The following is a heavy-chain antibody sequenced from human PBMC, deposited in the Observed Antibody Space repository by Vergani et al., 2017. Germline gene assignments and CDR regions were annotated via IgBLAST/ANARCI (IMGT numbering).Heavy chain of an antibody. V-gene: IGHV3-11*01. J-gene: IGHJ5*02. Sequence: QVQLVESGGGLVKPGGSLRLSCAASGFPFSDYYMSWIRQAPGKGLEWVSYISSSGSTLYYADSVKGRFTISRDNAKISLYLQMNSLRAEDTAVYYCARDLIRSIAAAGRDNNWFDPWGQGTLVTVSS. CDR3: ARDLIRSIAAAGRDNNWFDP. D-gene: IGHD6-13*01. CDR1: GFPFSDYY. CDR2: ISSSGSTL.